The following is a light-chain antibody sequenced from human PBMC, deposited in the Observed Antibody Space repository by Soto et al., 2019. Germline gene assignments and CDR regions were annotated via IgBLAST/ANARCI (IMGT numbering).Light chain of an antibody. J-gene: IGLJ3*02. CDR2: EGS. Sequence: QSVLTQPASVSGSPGQSSTISCTGTSSDVGSYNFVSWYQQHPGKAPKFMIYEGSKRPSGVYNRFSGSKSGNTASLTISGLQVEDEADYYCCSYAGSGTMMFGGGTKLTVL. CDR3: CSYAGSGTMM. CDR1: SSDVGSYNF. V-gene: IGLV2-23*01.